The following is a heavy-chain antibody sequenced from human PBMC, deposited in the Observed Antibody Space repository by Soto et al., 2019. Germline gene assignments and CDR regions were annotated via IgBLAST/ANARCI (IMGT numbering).Heavy chain of an antibody. J-gene: IGHJ6*03. Sequence: PGGSLRLSCAASGFTFSSDAMSWVRQAPGKGLEWVSAISGSGGSTYYADSVKGRFTISRDNSKNTPYLQMNSLRAEDTAVYYCAKDGRGYCSSTSCYVGRFYYYYYYMDVWGKGTTVTVS. CDR2: ISGSGGST. V-gene: IGHV3-23*01. CDR1: GFTFSSDA. D-gene: IGHD2-2*01. CDR3: AKDGRGYCSSTSCYVGRFYYYYYYMDV.